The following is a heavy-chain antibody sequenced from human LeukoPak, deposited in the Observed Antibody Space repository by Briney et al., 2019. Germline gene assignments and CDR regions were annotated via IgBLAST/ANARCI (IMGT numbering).Heavy chain of an antibody. CDR3: ARGRETTVTTPQTYYFDY. CDR2: ISSNGGSK. J-gene: IGHJ4*02. V-gene: IGHV3-64*01. CDR1: GFTVSSYA. D-gene: IGHD4-11*01. Sequence: PGGSLRRSCAASGFTVSSYARHCVRQAPGKGLEYVSAISSNGGSKYYANSVKGRFTISRDNAKNTLYLQMGSLRAEDMPAYYCARGRETTVTTPQTYYFDYRGQGTLVTVSS.